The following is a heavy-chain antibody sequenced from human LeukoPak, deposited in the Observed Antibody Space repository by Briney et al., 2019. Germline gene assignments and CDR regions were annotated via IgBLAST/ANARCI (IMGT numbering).Heavy chain of an antibody. J-gene: IGHJ3*02. CDR3: ARHISSGKGPDAFDI. V-gene: IGHV4-59*08. D-gene: IGHD3-9*01. CDR2: IYYSGST. Sequence: KSSETLSLTCTVSGGSISSYYWSWIRQPPGKGLEWIGFIYYSGSTNYNPSLKSRVTISVDTSKNQFSLKLSSVTAADTAVYYCARHISSGKGPDAFDIWGQGTMVTVSS. CDR1: GGSISSYY.